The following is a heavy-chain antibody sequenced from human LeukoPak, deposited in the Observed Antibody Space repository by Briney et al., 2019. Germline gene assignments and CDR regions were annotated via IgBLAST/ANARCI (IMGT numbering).Heavy chain of an antibody. D-gene: IGHD3-22*01. J-gene: IGHJ5*02. CDR3: EKDLRAGGPQYDSSGYHSS. V-gene: IGHV3-23*01. CDR2: ISGSGGST. CDR1: GFTFSSYA. Sequence: GGSLRLSCAASGFTFSSYAMSWVRQAPGKGLEWVSAISGSGGSTYYADSVKGRLNLYREHYKKTLELKMTRLRAEEKGVYYCEKDLRAGGPQYDSSGYHSSWGQGTLVTVSS.